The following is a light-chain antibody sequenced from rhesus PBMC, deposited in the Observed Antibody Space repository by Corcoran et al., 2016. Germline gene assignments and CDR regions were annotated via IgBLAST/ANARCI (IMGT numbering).Light chain of an antibody. V-gene: IGKV3-42*03. CDR1: QSVSSS. J-gene: IGKJ1*01. CDR2: GAS. CDR3: QQYSNWPRT. Sequence: EIVLAQSPATLSLSPGERATLSCRASQSVSSSLAWYRQQPGQVHRLLIYGASNRATGITDRFSGSGSGTDFTLNISSLEHEDFVVYYCQQYSNWPRTFGQGTKVEIK.